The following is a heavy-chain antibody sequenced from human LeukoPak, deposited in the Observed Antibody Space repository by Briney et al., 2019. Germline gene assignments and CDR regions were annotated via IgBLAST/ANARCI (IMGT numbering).Heavy chain of an antibody. CDR1: GYTFTAYY. CDR2: INPNSGGT. V-gene: IGHV1-2*06. CDR3: ARVYYDSSGYCFVDFDN. Sequence: ASVKVSCKASGYTFTAYYIHWVRQAPGQGLEWMGLINPNSGGTNYAQKFQGRVTMTRDTSISTAYMVLSRLKSDDTAVYYCARVYYDSSGYCFVDFDNWGQGTLVTVSS. D-gene: IGHD3-22*01. J-gene: IGHJ4*02.